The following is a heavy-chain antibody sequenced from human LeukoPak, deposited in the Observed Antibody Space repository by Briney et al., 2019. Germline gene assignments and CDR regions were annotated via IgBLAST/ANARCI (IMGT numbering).Heavy chain of an antibody. CDR3: ACSSTTWSGYFDY. CDR1: GDSISSYY. D-gene: IGHD2-2*01. CDR2: IYTSGTT. V-gene: IGHV4-4*07. J-gene: IGHJ4*02. Sequence: TPSETLSLTCNVSGDSISSYYWTWIRQPAGKGLDWIGRIYTSGTTNYNPSLKSRVTMSVDTSKNQFSLRLRSVTAADTAVYYCACSSTTWSGYFDYWGQGTLVTVSS.